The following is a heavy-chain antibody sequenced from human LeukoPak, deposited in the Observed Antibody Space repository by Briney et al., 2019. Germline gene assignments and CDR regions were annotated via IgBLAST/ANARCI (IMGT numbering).Heavy chain of an antibody. CDR1: GYSFTSYW. CDR2: IDPSDSYT. J-gene: IGHJ3*02. CDR3: AKEAGDAFDI. V-gene: IGHV5-10-1*01. Sequence: GESLNISCKGSGYSFTSYWISWVRQMPGKGLEWMGRIDPSDSYTNYSPSFQGHVTISAQKSISTAYLQWSSLKASDTAMYYCAKEAGDAFDIWGQGTMVTVSS.